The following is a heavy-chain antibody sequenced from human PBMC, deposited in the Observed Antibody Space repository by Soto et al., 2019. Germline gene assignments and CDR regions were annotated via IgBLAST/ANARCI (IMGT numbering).Heavy chain of an antibody. CDR3: ARDGKGAAYTHGPYYFDY. D-gene: IGHD1-1*01. J-gene: IGHJ4*02. CDR1: GFPFSFYS. Sequence: PGGSLRLSCAASGFPFSFYSMNWVRQAPGKGLEWISYITSTSSAINYADSVRGRFTISRDNAMRSLFLHMNSLRDEDTAFYYFARDGKGAAYTHGPYYFDYWGQGALVTVSS. CDR2: ITSTSSAI. V-gene: IGHV3-48*02.